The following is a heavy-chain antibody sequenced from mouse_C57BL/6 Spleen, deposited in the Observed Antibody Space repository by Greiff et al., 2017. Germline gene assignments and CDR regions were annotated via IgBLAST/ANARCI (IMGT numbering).Heavy chain of an antibody. V-gene: IGHV1-50*01. J-gene: IGHJ2*01. Sequence: QVQLQQPGAELVKPGASVKLSCKASGYTFTSYWMQWVKQRPGQGLEWIGEIDPSDSYTNYNQKLKGKATLTVDTSSSTAYMQLSSLTSEDSAVYYCARRANWYYFDYWGQGTTRTVSS. CDR3: ARRANWYYFDY. D-gene: IGHD4-1*01. CDR1: GYTFTSYW. CDR2: IDPSDSYT.